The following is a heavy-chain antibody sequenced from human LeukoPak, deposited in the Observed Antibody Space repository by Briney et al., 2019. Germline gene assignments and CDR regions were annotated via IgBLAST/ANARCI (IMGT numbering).Heavy chain of an antibody. D-gene: IGHD6-6*01. CDR1: GASTTSYY. V-gene: IGHV4-59*01. CDR3: AKNTSSSPWFDP. J-gene: IGHJ5*02. Sequence: MSSETLSLTCSVSGASTTSYYWSWIRQPPGKGLEWIGNVYYIGTTSYNSSLKSRVTISVDTSKNQFSLEVTSVTAADTAVYYCAKNTSSSPWFDPWGQGTLVTVSS. CDR2: VYYIGTT.